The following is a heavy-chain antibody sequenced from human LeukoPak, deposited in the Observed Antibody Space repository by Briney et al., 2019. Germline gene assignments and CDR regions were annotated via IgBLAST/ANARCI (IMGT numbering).Heavy chain of an antibody. CDR3: ARAGGGGYYDFWSGYYPPDY. CDR1: GFTFSSYS. D-gene: IGHD3-3*01. Sequence: GGSLRLSCAASGFTFSSYSMNWVRQASGKGLEWVSSISSSSSYIYYADSVKGRFTISRDNAKNSLYLQMNSLRAEDTAVYYCARAGGGGYYDFWSGYYPPDYWGQGTLVTVSS. V-gene: IGHV3-21*01. J-gene: IGHJ4*02. CDR2: ISSSSSYI.